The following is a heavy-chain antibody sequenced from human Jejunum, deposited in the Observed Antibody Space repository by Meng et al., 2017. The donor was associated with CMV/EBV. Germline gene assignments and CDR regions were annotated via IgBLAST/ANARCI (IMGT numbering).Heavy chain of an antibody. D-gene: IGHD5-24*01. J-gene: IGHJ5*01. Sequence: HVQLQESGPGRVEPSQTLSLTCTGSGGSIASDDYWWSWIRQPPGKGLEWIGYIYHKGHTYYNPSLRSRISISVDTSKNQFSLRLNSVTAADTAVYYCARDKAGYKNCDSWGQGTLVTVSS. CDR1: GGSIASDDYW. CDR2: IYHKGHT. V-gene: IGHV4-30-4*08. CDR3: ARDKAGYKNCDS.